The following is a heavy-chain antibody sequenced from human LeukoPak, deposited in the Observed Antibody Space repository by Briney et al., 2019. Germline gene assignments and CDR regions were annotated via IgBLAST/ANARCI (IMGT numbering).Heavy chain of an antibody. D-gene: IGHD5-24*01. CDR1: GGSISSYY. J-gene: IGHJ4*02. CDR2: IYYSGST. V-gene: IGHV4-59*01. CDR3: ARAGGRRDGYNGIDY. Sequence: SETLSLTCTVSGGSISSYYWSWIRQPPGKGLEWIGYIYYSGSTNYNPSLKSRVTISVDTSKNQFSLKLSSVTAADTAVYYCARAGGRRDGYNGIDYWGQGTLVTVSS.